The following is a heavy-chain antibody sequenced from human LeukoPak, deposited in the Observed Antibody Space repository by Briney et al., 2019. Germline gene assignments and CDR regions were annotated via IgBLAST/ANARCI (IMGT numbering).Heavy chain of an antibody. CDR2: IYYSRST. CDR1: GVSISSYY. CDR3: ARARYDFWSGYYENYYYYGMDV. V-gene: IGHV4-59*01. Sequence: SKTLSLTCTVSGVSISSYYWSWIRQPPGKGLEWIGYIYYSRSTSYNPSLKSRVTISVDTSKNQFSLKLSSVTAADTAVYYCARARYDFWSGYYENYYYYGMDVWGQGTTVTVSS. D-gene: IGHD3-3*01. J-gene: IGHJ6*02.